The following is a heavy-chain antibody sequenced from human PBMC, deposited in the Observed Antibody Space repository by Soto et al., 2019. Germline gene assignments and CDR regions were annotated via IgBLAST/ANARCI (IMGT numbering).Heavy chain of an antibody. V-gene: IGHV1-69*13. CDR2: IIPIFGTA. Sequence: SVKVSCKASGGTFSSYAISWVRQAPGQGLEWMGGIIPIFGTANYAQKFQGRVTITADESTSTAYMELSSLRSEDTAVYYCARDPRYCSSTSCSYYFDYWGQGTLVTVSS. J-gene: IGHJ4*02. CDR3: ARDPRYCSSTSCSYYFDY. D-gene: IGHD2-2*01. CDR1: GGTFSSYA.